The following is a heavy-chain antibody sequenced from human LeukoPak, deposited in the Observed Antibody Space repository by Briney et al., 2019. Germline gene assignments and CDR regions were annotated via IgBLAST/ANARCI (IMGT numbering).Heavy chain of an antibody. CDR3: AKDLWWFGEFPNVFDI. V-gene: IGHV1-46*01. D-gene: IGHD3-10*01. J-gene: IGHJ3*02. CDR2: INPSGGST. CDR1: GYTFTSYY. Sequence: GASVKVSCKASGYTFTSYYMHWVRQAPGQGLEWMGIINPSGGSTSYAQKFQGRVTMTRDMSTSTVYMELSSLRSEDTAVCYCAKDLWWFGEFPNVFDIWGQGTMVTVSS.